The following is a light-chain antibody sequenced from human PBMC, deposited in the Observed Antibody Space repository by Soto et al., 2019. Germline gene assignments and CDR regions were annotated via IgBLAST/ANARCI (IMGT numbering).Light chain of an antibody. Sequence: QSALTQPPSASGSPGQSVTISCTGTSSDVGGYNYVSWYQQHPDKDPKLMIYDVSKRPSGVPDRFSGSKSGNTASLTVSGLQADDDEDYYCSSYEGSNNVVFGGGTKVTVL. V-gene: IGLV2-8*01. J-gene: IGLJ2*01. CDR1: SSDVGGYNY. CDR3: SSYEGSNNVV. CDR2: DVS.